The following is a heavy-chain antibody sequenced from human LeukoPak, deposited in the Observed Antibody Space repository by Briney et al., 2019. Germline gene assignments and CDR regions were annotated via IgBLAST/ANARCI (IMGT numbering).Heavy chain of an antibody. V-gene: IGHV3-23*01. CDR1: GFTFSSYA. D-gene: IGHD3-3*01. Sequence: GGSLRLSCAASGFTFSSYAMSWVRQAPGKGLEWVSAISGSGGSTYYADSVKGRFTISRDNSENTLYLQMNSLRAEDTAVYYCARGYDFWSGFDYWGQGTLVTVSS. CDR3: ARGYDFWSGFDY. J-gene: IGHJ4*02. CDR2: ISGSGGST.